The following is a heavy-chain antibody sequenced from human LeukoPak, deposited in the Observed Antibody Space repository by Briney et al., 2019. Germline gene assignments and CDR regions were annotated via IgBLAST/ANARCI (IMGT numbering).Heavy chain of an antibody. Sequence: PGGSLRLSCAASGFTFSTYGMSWVRQAAGKGLEWVSAISGSGGSAYYADSVKGRFTISRDNSKNTLYLQMNSLRAEDTAVYYCITMVRGVHWGQGTLVTVSS. CDR3: ITMVRGVH. V-gene: IGHV3-23*01. CDR2: ISGSGGSA. CDR1: GFTFSTYG. D-gene: IGHD3-10*01. J-gene: IGHJ4*02.